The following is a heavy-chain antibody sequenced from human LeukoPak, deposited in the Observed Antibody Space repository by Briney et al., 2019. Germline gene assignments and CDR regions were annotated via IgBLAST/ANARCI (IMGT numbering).Heavy chain of an antibody. D-gene: IGHD3-22*01. J-gene: IGHJ4*02. CDR2: MYYSGST. CDR3: ARGGSVVVSEYYFDY. CDR1: GGSINSYY. V-gene: IGHV4-59*01. Sequence: SETLSLTCTVSGGSINSYYWNWIRQPPGKGLEWIGYMYYSGSTNYNPSLKSRVTISVDTSKNQLSLKLSSVTAADTAVYYCARGGSVVVSEYYFDYWGQGTLVTVSS.